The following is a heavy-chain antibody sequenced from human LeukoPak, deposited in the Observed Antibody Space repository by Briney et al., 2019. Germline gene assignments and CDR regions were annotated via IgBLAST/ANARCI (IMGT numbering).Heavy chain of an antibody. CDR1: GFTFSSYA. V-gene: IGHV3-21*01. CDR3: AREKVPTAIGGFDY. J-gene: IGHJ4*02. D-gene: IGHD2-2*01. Sequence: GGSLRLSCAASGFTFSSYAMSWVRQAPGKGLEWVSSIGIRSNYIYYADSVKGRFTISRDNAKNSLYLQMNSLRAEDTAVYYCAREKVPTAIGGFDYWGQGTLVTVSS. CDR2: IGIRSNYI.